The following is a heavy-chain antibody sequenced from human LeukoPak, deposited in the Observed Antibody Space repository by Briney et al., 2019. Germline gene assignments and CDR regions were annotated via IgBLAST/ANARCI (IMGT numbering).Heavy chain of an antibody. CDR2: IYYSGST. CDR1: GGSISSYY. Sequence: PSGALSLTCTVSGGSISSYYWSWIRQPPGKGLEWIGYIYYSGSTNYNPSLKSRVTISVDTSKNQISLKLSSVTAADTAVYYCARQQLSQRYYFDYWGQGTLVTVSS. D-gene: IGHD6-13*01. V-gene: IGHV4-59*01. J-gene: IGHJ4*02. CDR3: ARQQLSQRYYFDY.